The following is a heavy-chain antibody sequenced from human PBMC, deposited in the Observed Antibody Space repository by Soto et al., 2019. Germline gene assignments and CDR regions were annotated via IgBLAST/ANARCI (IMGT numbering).Heavy chain of an antibody. V-gene: IGHV3-33*01. J-gene: IGHJ6*02. CDR3: ARDAYSNYGTPSYYGMDV. D-gene: IGHD4-4*01. CDR1: GFTFSSYG. CDR2: IWYDGSNK. Sequence: SLRLSCAASGFTFSSYGMHWVRQAPGKGLEWVAVIWYDGSNKYYADSVKGRFTISRDNSKNTLYLQLNSLRAEDTAVYYCARDAYSNYGTPSYYGMDVWGQGTTVTVSS.